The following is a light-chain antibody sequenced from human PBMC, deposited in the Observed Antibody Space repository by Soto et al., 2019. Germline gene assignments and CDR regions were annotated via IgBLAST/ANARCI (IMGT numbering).Light chain of an antibody. CDR2: HVS. Sequence: QSVLTQPXSVSGSPGQSITISCTGTSSDVGGYNYVSWYQQYPGKAPKLMIYHVSNRPSGVSNRFSGSKSGNSASLTISGLQAEDEADYYCSSYTSTSTYVFGTGTKVTVL. J-gene: IGLJ1*01. CDR3: SSYTSTSTYV. CDR1: SSDVGGYNY. V-gene: IGLV2-14*01.